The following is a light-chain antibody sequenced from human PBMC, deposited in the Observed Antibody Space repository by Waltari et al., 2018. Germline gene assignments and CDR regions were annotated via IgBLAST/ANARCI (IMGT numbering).Light chain of an antibody. CDR1: QGISDY. Sequence: AIRITQSPSSLSASTGDRVTITCRASQGISDYLAWYQQKPGKAPKLLIYGASTLQSGVPSRFSGSGSGTDFTLTIYLQSEDFATYYCQQYYSFPLSFGGGTKVEIK. CDR2: GAS. CDR3: QQYYSFPLS. V-gene: IGKV1-8*01. J-gene: IGKJ4*01.